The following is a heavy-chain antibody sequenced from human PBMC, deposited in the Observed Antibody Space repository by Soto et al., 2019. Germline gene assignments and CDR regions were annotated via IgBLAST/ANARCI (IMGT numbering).Heavy chain of an antibody. J-gene: IGHJ4*02. CDR3: AHSGDWGSVDY. CDR1: GFSLSTSGVG. Sequence: QITLKESGPTLVKPTQTLTLTCTFSGFSLSTSGVGVGWIRQPPGKALDWLALIYWDDDKRYSPSLKTRLTITKDTAKHQVVLTMTNMDPVDTATYYCAHSGDWGSVDYWGQGTLVTVSS. D-gene: IGHD7-27*01. V-gene: IGHV2-5*02. CDR2: IYWDDDK.